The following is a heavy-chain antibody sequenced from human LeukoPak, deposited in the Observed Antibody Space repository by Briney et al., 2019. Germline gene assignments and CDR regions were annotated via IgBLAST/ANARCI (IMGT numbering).Heavy chain of an antibody. J-gene: IGHJ4*02. CDR2: ISSSSSYI. V-gene: IGHV3-21*01. CDR3: ARDYRGEYSSSSGSPYYFDY. D-gene: IGHD6-6*01. Sequence: GGSLRLSCAASGFTFSSYSMNWVRQAPGKGLEWVSSISSSSSYIYYADSVKGRFTISRDNAKNSLYLQMNSLRAEDTAVYYCARDYRGEYSSSSGSPYYFDYWGQGTLVTVSS. CDR1: GFTFSSYS.